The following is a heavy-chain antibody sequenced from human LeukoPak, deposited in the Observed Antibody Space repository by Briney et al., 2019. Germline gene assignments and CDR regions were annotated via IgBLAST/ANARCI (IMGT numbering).Heavy chain of an antibody. Sequence: GASVKVSCKASGYTFTGYYMHWVRQAPGQGLEWMGWINPNSGGTNYAQKFQGRVTMTRDTSISTAYMELSRLRSDDTAVYYCARGHYYDSSGLPDIWGQGTMVTVSS. J-gene: IGHJ3*02. CDR1: GYTFTGYY. V-gene: IGHV1-2*02. CDR3: ARGHYYDSSGLPDI. D-gene: IGHD3-22*01. CDR2: INPNSGGT.